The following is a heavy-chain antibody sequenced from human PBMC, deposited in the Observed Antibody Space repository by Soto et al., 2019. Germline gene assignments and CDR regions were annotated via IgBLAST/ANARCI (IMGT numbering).Heavy chain of an antibody. J-gene: IGHJ4*02. D-gene: IGHD6-19*01. Sequence: QVQLVESGGGLVKPGGSLRLSCAASGFTFSNYYMAWIRQAPGKGLECLSYISSREVTIYYADSVKGRFTISRDNTKNSLYLQMSSLRDEDTGVYYSARVSASGWHVNGRDYFDSWGQGTLVTVSS. CDR2: ISSREVTI. CDR1: GFTFSNYY. CDR3: ARVSASGWHVNGRDYFDS. V-gene: IGHV3-11*01.